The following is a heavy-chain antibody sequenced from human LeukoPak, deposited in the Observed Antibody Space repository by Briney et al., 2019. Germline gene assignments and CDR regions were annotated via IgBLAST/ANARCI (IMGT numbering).Heavy chain of an antibody. CDR2: ISSGSSYI. J-gene: IGHJ6*03. CDR3: AYTSGYDFSSYYYYYMDV. CDR1: RFIFSSYS. D-gene: IGHD5-12*01. V-gene: IGHV3-21*01. Sequence: GGSLRLSCAASRFIFSSYSMNWVRQAPGKGLEWVSSISSGSSYIYYADSVKGRFTISRDNAKNSLYLQMNSLSAEDTAVYYCAYTSGYDFSSYYYYYMDVWGKGTTVTVSS.